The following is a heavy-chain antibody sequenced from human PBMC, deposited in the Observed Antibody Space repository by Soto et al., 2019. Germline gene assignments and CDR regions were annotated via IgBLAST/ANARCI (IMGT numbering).Heavy chain of an antibody. D-gene: IGHD6-13*01. CDR1: GGSFSGYY. CDR2: INHSGST. Sequence: SETLSLTCAVYGGSFSGYYWSWIRQPPGKGLEWIGEINHSGSTNYNPSLKSRVTISVDTSKNQFSLKLSSVTAADTAVYYCARGRGTAWGQGTLVTVSS. V-gene: IGHV4-34*01. J-gene: IGHJ4*02. CDR3: ARGRGTA.